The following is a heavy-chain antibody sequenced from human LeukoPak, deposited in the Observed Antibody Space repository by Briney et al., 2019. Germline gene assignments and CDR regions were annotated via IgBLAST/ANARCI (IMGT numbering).Heavy chain of an antibody. V-gene: IGHV3-30*03. CDR2: ISYDGSNK. CDR1: GFTFSSYG. J-gene: IGHJ4*02. CDR3: QYSGYAVDY. D-gene: IGHD5-12*01. Sequence: GGSLRLSCAASGFTFSSYGMHWVRQAPGKGLEWVAVISYDGSNKYYADSVKGRFTISRDNSKNTLYLQMNSLRAEDTAVYYRQYSGYAVDYWGQGTLVTVSS.